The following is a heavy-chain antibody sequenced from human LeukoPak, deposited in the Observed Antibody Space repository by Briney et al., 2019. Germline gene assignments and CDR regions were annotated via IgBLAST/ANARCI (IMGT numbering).Heavy chain of an antibody. J-gene: IGHJ4*02. D-gene: IGHD3/OR15-3a*01. Sequence: GGCLRLSCAASVFSFNTYGMHWVRQSPGKGLEWVACIGREGTIKYYAESVKGRFTVSRDNSNNMLYLQMDSLTTEDTAVYYCATELNPDLAFEYWGQGTLVTVSS. CDR1: VFSFNTYG. CDR2: IGREGTIK. V-gene: IGHV3-30*02. CDR3: ATELNPDLAFEY.